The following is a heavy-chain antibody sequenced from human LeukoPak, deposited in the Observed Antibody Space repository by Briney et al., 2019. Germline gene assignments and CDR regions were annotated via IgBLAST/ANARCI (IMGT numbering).Heavy chain of an antibody. Sequence: GSLRLSCLASGFTFSSYSINWVRQAPGKGLEWVSSITSSSGNIYYADSVKGRFTISRDNAKNSLYLQMNSLRAEDTAVCYCANPYIWGQGTMVTVSS. CDR3: ANPYI. V-gene: IGHV3-21*01. D-gene: IGHD1-14*01. CDR2: ITSSSGNI. CDR1: GFTFSSYS. J-gene: IGHJ3*02.